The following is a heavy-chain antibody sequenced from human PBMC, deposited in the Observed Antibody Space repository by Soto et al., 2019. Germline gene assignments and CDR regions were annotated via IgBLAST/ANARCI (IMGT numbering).Heavy chain of an antibody. V-gene: IGHV1-46*01. CDR1: GYTFTSYY. Sequence: QVQLVQSGAEVKKPGASVKVSCKASGYTFTSYYMHWVRQAPGQGLEWMGIINPSGGSTSYAQKFQGRVTMTRDTSTSTVYMELSSLRSEDTAVYYCAREGLEDYYDSSGYQYFDYWGQGTLVTVSS. D-gene: IGHD3-22*01. CDR3: AREGLEDYYDSSGYQYFDY. J-gene: IGHJ4*02. CDR2: INPSGGST.